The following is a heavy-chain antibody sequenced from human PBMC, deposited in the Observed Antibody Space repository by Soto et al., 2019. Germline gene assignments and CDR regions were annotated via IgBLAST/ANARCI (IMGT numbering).Heavy chain of an antibody. J-gene: IGHJ5*02. Sequence: PSETLSLTCAVSGGSISSDTCSWSWIRQPPGKGLEWIGYIHYTGTTNYNPSLKSRVTISVDTSKNQFSLKLSSVTTADTAVYYCARVVHDFWSGDRAPNWFDPWGQGTLVTVSS. CDR1: GGSISSDTCS. V-gene: IGHV4-61*01. D-gene: IGHD3-3*01. CDR2: IHYTGTT. CDR3: ARVVHDFWSGDRAPNWFDP.